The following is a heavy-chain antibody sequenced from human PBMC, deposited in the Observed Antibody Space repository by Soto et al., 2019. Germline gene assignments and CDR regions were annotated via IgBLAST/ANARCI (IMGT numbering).Heavy chain of an antibody. CDR3: ARARVYATGPLDF. D-gene: IGHD6-13*01. CDR2: ISVTSTTFT. V-gene: IGHV3-11*06. Sequence: GGSLRFSCAVSGLTFSDYYMSWIRQAPGKGLEWVSLISVTSTTFTNYADSMKGRVTISRDNAKNSLFLDMNSLTGEDTAVYYCARARVYATGPLDFWGQGTLVTVSS. CDR1: GLTFSDYY. J-gene: IGHJ4*02.